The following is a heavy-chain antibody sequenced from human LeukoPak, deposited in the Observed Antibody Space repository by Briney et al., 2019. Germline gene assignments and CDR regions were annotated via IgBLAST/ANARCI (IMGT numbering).Heavy chain of an antibody. CDR3: ARRFPIHLRFDP. CDR2: IYYSGST. J-gene: IGHJ5*02. D-gene: IGHD5-18*01. V-gene: IGHV4-59*06. CDR1: GGSISSYY. Sequence: SETLSLTCTVSGGSISSYYWSWIRQPPGKGLEWIGYIYYSGSTYYNPSLKSRVTISVDTSKNQFSLKLSSVTAADTAVYYCARRFPIHLRFDPWGQGTLVTVSS.